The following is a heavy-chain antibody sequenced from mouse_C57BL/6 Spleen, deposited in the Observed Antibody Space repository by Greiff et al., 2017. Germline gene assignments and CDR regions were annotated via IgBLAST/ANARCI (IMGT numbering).Heavy chain of an antibody. CDR3: AREGDYVFAWFAY. V-gene: IGHV1-72*01. D-gene: IGHD2-4*01. CDR1: GYTFTSYW. Sequence: QVQLQQPGAALVKPGASVKLSCQASGYTFTSYWMHWVKQRPGRGLEWIGRIDPNRGGTKYNEKFTSKATLTVDNPYSTAYMQLSSLTSEDSAGYYCAREGDYVFAWFAYWGQGALVTVSA. J-gene: IGHJ3*01. CDR2: IDPNRGGT.